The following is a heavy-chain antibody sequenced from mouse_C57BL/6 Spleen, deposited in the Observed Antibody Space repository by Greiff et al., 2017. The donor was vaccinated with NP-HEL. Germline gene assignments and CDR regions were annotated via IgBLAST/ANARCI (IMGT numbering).Heavy chain of an antibody. Sequence: VQLVESGPELVKPGASVKISCKASGYAFSSSWMNWVKQRPGKGLEWIGRIYPGDGDTNYNGKFKGKATLTADKSSSTAYMQLSSLTSEDSAVYFCARIPHYYGSSYDYWGQGTTLTVSS. CDR2: IYPGDGDT. CDR3: ARIPHYYGSSYDY. J-gene: IGHJ2*01. D-gene: IGHD1-1*01. CDR1: GYAFSSSW. V-gene: IGHV1-82*01.